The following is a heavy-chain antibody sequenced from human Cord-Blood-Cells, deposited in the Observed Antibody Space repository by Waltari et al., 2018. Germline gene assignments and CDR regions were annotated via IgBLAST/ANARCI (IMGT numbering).Heavy chain of an antibody. V-gene: IGHV3-30-3*01. D-gene: IGHD6-6*01. CDR2: ISDDGSNK. J-gene: IGHJ4*02. Sequence: QVQLVESGGGVVQTGRSLRPSCADLGFTLSSYSMHWVRQAPGKGLGWVAVISDDGSNKYYADSVKGRFTISRDNSKNTLYLQMNSLRAEDTAVYYCARPRYSSSYFDYWGQGTLVTVSS. CDR3: ARPRYSSSYFDY. CDR1: GFTLSSYS.